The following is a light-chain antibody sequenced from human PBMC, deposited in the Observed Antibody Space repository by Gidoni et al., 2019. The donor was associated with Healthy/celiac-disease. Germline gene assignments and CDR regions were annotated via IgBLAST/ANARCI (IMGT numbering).Light chain of an antibody. Sequence: DIQMTQSPSSLSASEGDRVTITCRASQSISSYLNWYQQKPGKAPKLLIYAASSLQSGVPSRFSGSGSGTDFTLTISSLQPEDFATYYCQQSYSTPPWTFXQXTKVEIK. CDR1: QSISSY. CDR3: QQSYSTPPWT. CDR2: AAS. V-gene: IGKV1-39*01. J-gene: IGKJ1*01.